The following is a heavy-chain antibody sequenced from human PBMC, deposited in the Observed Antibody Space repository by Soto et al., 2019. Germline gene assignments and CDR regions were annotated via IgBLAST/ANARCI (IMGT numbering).Heavy chain of an antibody. CDR3: ARDLVYYYDSSGPFDY. CDR2: ISSSSSYI. D-gene: IGHD3-22*01. J-gene: IGHJ4*02. Sequence: GGSLRLSCAASGFTFSSYSMNWVRQAQGKGLEWVSSISSSSSYIYYADSVKGRFTISRDNAKNSLYLQMNSLRAEDTAVYYCARDLVYYYDSSGPFDYWGQGTLVTVSS. V-gene: IGHV3-21*01. CDR1: GFTFSSYS.